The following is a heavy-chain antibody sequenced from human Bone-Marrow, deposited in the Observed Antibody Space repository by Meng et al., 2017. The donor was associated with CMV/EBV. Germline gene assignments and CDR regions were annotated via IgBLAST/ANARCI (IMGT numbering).Heavy chain of an antibody. Sequence: SETLSLTCVVYGGSFNGYYWSWIRQSPGKGLEWIGEINHSGSTNYNPSLKSRVTISVDTSKNQFSLKLSSVTAADTAVYYCARCFNGRNWFDPWGQGTLVTVSS. V-gene: IGHV4-34*01. CDR3: ARCFNGRNWFDP. CDR1: GGSFNGYY. CDR2: INHSGST. J-gene: IGHJ5*02.